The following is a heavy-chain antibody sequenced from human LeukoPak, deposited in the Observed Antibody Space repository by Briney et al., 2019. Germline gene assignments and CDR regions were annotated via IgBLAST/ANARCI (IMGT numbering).Heavy chain of an antibody. V-gene: IGHV3-48*02. CDR1: GFTFSSYS. CDR2: ISSVSSAI. CDR3: ARESGRDFDY. J-gene: IGHJ4*02. Sequence: GGSLRLSCAASGFTFSSYSMNWVRQAPGKGLEWVSYISSVSSAIYYADSVKGRFTISRDNAKNSLYLQMNSLRDEDTAAYYCARESGRDFDYWGQGTLVTVSS. D-gene: IGHD1-14*01.